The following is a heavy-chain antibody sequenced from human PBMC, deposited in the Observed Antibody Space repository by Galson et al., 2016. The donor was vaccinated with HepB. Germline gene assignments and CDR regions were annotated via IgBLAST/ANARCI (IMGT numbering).Heavy chain of an antibody. CDR2: ISGSGGST. J-gene: IGHJ4*02. D-gene: IGHD4/OR15-4a*01. V-gene: IGHV3-23*01. Sequence: SLRLSCAASPINLNTYAMSWVRQAPGKGLEWVSGISGSGGSTFYADSVKGRFTISRDNSKTTVHLQMDSLRAEDTAVYYCAKNRYDYGPLDYWGQGTLVTVSS. CDR1: PINLNTYA. CDR3: AKNRYDYGPLDY.